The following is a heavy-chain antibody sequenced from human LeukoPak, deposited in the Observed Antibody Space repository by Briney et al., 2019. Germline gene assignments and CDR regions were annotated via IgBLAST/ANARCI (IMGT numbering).Heavy chain of an antibody. CDR3: ARDPQYSSSWEYYFDY. J-gene: IGHJ4*02. V-gene: IGHV1-46*01. CDR2: INPSGGST. Sequence: GASVKVSCKASGYTFTSYYMHWVRQAPGQGLEWMGIINPSGGSTSYAQKFQGRVTMTRDTSTSTVYMELSSLRSEDTAVHYCARDPQYSSSWEYYFDYWGQGTLVTVSS. D-gene: IGHD6-6*01. CDR1: GYTFTSYY.